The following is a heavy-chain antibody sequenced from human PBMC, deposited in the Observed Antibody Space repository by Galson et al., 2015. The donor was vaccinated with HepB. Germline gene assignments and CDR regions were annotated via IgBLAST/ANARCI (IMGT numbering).Heavy chain of an antibody. D-gene: IGHD2-15*01. CDR2: INHSGST. CDR3: ARGLLCSGGSCYSAAPLDY. V-gene: IGHV4-34*01. Sequence: SETLSLTCAVYGASFSGHYWSWIRQAPGKGLEWIGEINHSGSTFYNPSLKSRVTMSIDTSKSQFSLKLKSVTAADTAVYYCARGLLCSGGSCYSAAPLDYWGQGTVVTVSP. CDR1: GASFSGHY. J-gene: IGHJ4*02.